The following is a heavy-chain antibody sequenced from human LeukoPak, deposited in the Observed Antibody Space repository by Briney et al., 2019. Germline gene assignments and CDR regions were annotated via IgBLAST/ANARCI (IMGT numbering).Heavy chain of an antibody. CDR3: ARTEVAGTPPIYYYYGMDV. J-gene: IGHJ6*02. D-gene: IGHD6-19*01. V-gene: IGHV1-69*13. Sequence: SVKVSCKASGGTFSSYAISWVRQAPGQGLEWMGGIIPIFGTANYAQKFQGRVTITADESTSTAYMELSSLRSEDTAVYYCARTEVAGTPPIYYYYGMDVWGQGTTVTDSS. CDR1: GGTFSSYA. CDR2: IIPIFGTA.